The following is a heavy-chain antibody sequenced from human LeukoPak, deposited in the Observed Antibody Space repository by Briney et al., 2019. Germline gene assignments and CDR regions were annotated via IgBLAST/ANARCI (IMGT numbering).Heavy chain of an antibody. Sequence: SETLSLTCAVSGYSISSGYYWGWIRQPPGKGREWIGIIYHSGSTYYNPSLKSRVTISVDTSKNQFSLKLSSVTAADTAVYYCARPYSSSWYYVYWGQGTLVTVSS. CDR2: IYHSGST. J-gene: IGHJ4*02. CDR3: ARPYSSSWYYVY. CDR1: GYSISSGYY. V-gene: IGHV4-38-2*01. D-gene: IGHD6-13*01.